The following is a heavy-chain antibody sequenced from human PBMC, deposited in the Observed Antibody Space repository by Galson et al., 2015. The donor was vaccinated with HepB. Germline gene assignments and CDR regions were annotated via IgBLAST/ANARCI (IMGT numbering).Heavy chain of an antibody. CDR3: AKAPTVTTFGY. D-gene: IGHD4-17*01. Sequence: SLRLSCAASGFTFSNYAMSWVRQAPGKGLERVSVVTGSGGSTYYADSVKGRFTISRDNSKNTLYLQMNSLRAEDTAVYYCAKAPTVTTFGYWGQGTLIIVSS. CDR2: VTGSGGST. CDR1: GFTFSNYA. V-gene: IGHV3-23*01. J-gene: IGHJ4*02.